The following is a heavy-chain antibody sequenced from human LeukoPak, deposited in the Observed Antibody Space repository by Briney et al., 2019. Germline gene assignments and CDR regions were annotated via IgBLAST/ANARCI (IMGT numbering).Heavy chain of an antibody. CDR2: INPNNGAT. Sequence: ASVKVSCKASRYTFTAYYIHWVRQAPGQGREWMGWINPNNGATDYAQRFQGRVTMTRDTYISTAYMEMSKLTSDDTAVDYCAKTCQLLRHFVDPEKWFDPWGEGTLVTVSS. CDR1: RYTFTAYY. CDR3: AKTCQLLRHFVDPEKWFDP. D-gene: IGHD2-2*01. V-gene: IGHV1-2*02. J-gene: IGHJ5*02.